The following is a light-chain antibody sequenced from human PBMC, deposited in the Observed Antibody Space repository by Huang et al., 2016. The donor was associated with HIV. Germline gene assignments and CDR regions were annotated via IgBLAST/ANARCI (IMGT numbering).Light chain of an antibody. CDR1: QSLSSSY. Sequence: EIVLTQSPATLSLSPGERATLSCGASQSLSSSYLAWYQQKPGLGPRLLGYDASNRATGIRDRCSGSGSGTDFTLTISRLEPEDFAVYYCQQYGSSPLTFGGGTKVEIK. CDR2: DAS. CDR3: QQYGSSPLT. J-gene: IGKJ4*01. V-gene: IGKV3D-20*01.